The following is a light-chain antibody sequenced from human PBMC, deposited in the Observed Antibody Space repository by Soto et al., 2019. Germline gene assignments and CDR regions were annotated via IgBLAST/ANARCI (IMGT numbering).Light chain of an antibody. J-gene: IGKJ5*01. CDR2: GAS. CDR3: QQYGGSPPIT. V-gene: IGKV3-20*01. Sequence: EIVLTQSPGTLSLSPGERATLSCRASHSVSSSYLAWYQQKPGQAPRLLIYGASSRATGTPDRFRGSGSGTYFTLSISRLEPEDFAVYYCQQYGGSPPITFGQGTRLEIK. CDR1: HSVSSSY.